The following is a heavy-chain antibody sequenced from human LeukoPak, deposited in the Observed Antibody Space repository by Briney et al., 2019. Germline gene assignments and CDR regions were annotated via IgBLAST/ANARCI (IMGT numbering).Heavy chain of an antibody. Sequence: GGSLRLSCATSGFTFSNYAVSWVRQAPGEGLEWVSSISGSGGTTYYADSVKGRFTISRDNSKNTLYLQMNSLRAEDTAVYYCAKDPYSASSGLVDYWGQGTLVTVSS. CDR2: ISGSGGTT. V-gene: IGHV3-23*01. D-gene: IGHD6-6*01. CDR3: AKDPYSASSGLVDY. CDR1: GFTFSNYA. J-gene: IGHJ4*02.